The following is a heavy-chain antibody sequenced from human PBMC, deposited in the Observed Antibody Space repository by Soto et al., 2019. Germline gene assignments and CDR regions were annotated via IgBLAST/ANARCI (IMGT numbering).Heavy chain of an antibody. Sequence: SLRLSCAASGFTFSSYAMHWVRQAPGKGLEWVALISYDGSDKDYANSVKGRFTISRDNSRNTLFLQMNSLRDEDTAVYYCARESGTWHLPLNWFDPWGKGTLVPVSS. CDR2: ISYDGSDK. CDR3: ARESGTWHLPLNWFDP. V-gene: IGHV3-30-3*01. CDR1: GFTFSSYA. D-gene: IGHD1-26*01. J-gene: IGHJ5*02.